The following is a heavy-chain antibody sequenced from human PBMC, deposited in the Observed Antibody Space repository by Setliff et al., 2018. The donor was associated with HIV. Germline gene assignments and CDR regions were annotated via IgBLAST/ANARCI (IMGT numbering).Heavy chain of an antibody. CDR1: GFTSSSFS. D-gene: IGHD1-7*01. J-gene: IGHJ6*03. CDR2: INSDGSST. CDR3: AKNTPSIINYPYYYYMDV. V-gene: IGHV3-74*01. Sequence: GGSLRLSCAASGFTSSSFSMYWVRQGPGKGLVWVSRINSDGSSTNYADSVKGRFTISRDNSKSTLYLQMNSLRDGDTALYYCAKNTPSIINYPYYYYMDVWGKGTTVTVSS.